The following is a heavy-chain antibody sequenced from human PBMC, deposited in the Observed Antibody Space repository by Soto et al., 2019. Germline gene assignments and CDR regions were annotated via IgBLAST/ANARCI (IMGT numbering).Heavy chain of an antibody. D-gene: IGHD3-10*01. CDR2: INNSGST. Sequence: QVQLQQWGAGLLKPSETLSLTCAVYGGSFSGYYWSWIRQPPGKGLEWIGEINNSGSTNYNPSLKRRVTISVDTSKNQFSLKLSSVTAADTAVYYCARGRSTMVRGPHGMDVWGQGTTVTVSS. J-gene: IGHJ6*02. V-gene: IGHV4-34*01. CDR3: ARGRSTMVRGPHGMDV. CDR1: GGSFSGYY.